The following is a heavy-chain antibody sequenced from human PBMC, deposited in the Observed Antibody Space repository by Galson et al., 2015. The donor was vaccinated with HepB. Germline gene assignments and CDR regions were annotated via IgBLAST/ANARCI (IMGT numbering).Heavy chain of an antibody. V-gene: IGHV5-51*01. CDR2: IYPGDSDT. Sequence: QSGAEVKKPGESLKISCKGSGYSFTSYWIGWVRQMPGKGLEWMGIIYPGDSDTRYSPSFQGQVTISADKSISTAYLQWSSLKASDTAMYYCARHVSDDCSGGSCYGYYYYYGMDVWGQGTTVTVSS. J-gene: IGHJ6*02. CDR1: GYSFTSYW. CDR3: ARHVSDDCSGGSCYGYYYYYGMDV. D-gene: IGHD2-15*01.